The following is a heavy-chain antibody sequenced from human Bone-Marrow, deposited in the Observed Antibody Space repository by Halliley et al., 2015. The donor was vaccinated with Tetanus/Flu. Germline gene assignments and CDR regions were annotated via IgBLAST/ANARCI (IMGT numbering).Heavy chain of an antibody. CDR2: IYYPGTP. D-gene: IGHD6-13*01. J-gene: IGHJ4*02. Sequence: EWIGFIYYPGTPYYNPSLKSRVTVSLDTSHNKFSLELSSVTAADTAVYYCARDNSIAAGGIDYWGRGTLVTVSS. CDR3: ARDNSIAAGGIDY. V-gene: IGHV4-31*02.